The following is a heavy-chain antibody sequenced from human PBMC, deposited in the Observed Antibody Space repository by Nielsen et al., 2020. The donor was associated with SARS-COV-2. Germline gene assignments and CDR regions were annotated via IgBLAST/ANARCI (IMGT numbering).Heavy chain of an antibody. D-gene: IGHD1-14*01. J-gene: IGHJ4*02. V-gene: IGHV3-21*01. CDR1: GFTFSSFS. CDR3: TRDSGDMGAVVGIDFDY. Sequence: GGSLRLSCAASGFTFSSFSMSWVRQAPGKGLEWVSSISSTSRYIHYGDSVKGRFTVSRDTAQNSLYLQMNSLRDEDTAVYYCTRDSGDMGAVVGIDFDYWGQGTLVTVSS. CDR2: ISSTSRYI.